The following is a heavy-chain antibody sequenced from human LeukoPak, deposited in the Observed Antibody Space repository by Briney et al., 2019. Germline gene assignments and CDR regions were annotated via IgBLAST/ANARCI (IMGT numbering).Heavy chain of an antibody. CDR2: ISWNSGSI. CDR3: ARDKPIDFWSGLPGVYGMDV. J-gene: IGHJ6*02. Sequence: GGSLRLSCAASGFTFDDYAMHWVRQAPGKGLEWVSGISWNSGSIGYADSVKGRFTISRDNAKNSLYLQMNSLRAEDTAVYYCARDKPIDFWSGLPGVYGMDVWGQGTTVTVSS. D-gene: IGHD3-3*01. V-gene: IGHV3-9*01. CDR1: GFTFDDYA.